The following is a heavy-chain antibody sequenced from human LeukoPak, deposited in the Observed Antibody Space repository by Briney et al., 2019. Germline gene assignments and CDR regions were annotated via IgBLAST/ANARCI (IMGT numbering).Heavy chain of an antibody. Sequence: GGSLRLSCAASGFTFSSYGMHWVRQAPGKGLEWVAFIRYDGSNKYYADSVKGRFTISRDNSKNTLYLQMNSLRAEDTAVYYCAKELFGYGDYPYLDYWGQGTLVTVSS. J-gene: IGHJ4*02. CDR1: GFTFSSYG. CDR3: AKELFGYGDYPYLDY. V-gene: IGHV3-30*02. CDR2: IRYDGSNK. D-gene: IGHD4-17*01.